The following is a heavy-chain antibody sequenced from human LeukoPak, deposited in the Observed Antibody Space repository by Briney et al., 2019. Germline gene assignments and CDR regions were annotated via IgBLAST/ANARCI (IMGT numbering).Heavy chain of an antibody. J-gene: IGHJ4*02. Sequence: GGSLRLSCAASGFTVSSNYMSWVRQAPGKGLEWVSVIYSGGSTYYADSVRGRFTISRDNVKDSLHLQMHSLTDEDSAVYYCAREPPGNYDSSGDYYAYFDWWGQGTLVTVSS. D-gene: IGHD3-22*01. CDR2: IYSGGST. V-gene: IGHV3-53*01. CDR3: AREPPGNYDSSGDYYAYFDW. CDR1: GFTVSSNY.